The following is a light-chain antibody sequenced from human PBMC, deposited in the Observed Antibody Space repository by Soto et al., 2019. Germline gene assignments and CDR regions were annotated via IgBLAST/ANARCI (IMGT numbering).Light chain of an antibody. V-gene: IGLV1-40*01. CDR2: GNN. CDR3: QSYDSRLTAYV. J-gene: IGLJ1*01. CDR1: TSNIGAPYD. Sequence: QSVLTQPPSVSGAPGQRVSISCTGSTSNIGAPYDVHWYHQLPGAAPKLLVSGNNNRPSGVPDRFSASKSGTSASLAITGLQTEDEAQYYCQSYDSRLTAYVFGTGTKLTVL.